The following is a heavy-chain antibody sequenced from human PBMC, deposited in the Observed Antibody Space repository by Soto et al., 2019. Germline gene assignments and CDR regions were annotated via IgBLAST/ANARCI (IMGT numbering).Heavy chain of an antibody. V-gene: IGHV4-30-2*01. J-gene: IGHJ1*01. Sequence: QLQLQESGSGLVKPSQTLSLTCAVSGGSISSGGYSWSWIRQPPGKGLEWIGYIYHSGSTYYNPSLKSRVTXXVXRXXNQFSLKLSSVTAADTAVYYCARGADYGDYLHFQHWGQGTLVTVSS. CDR1: GGSISSGGYS. CDR3: ARGADYGDYLHFQH. D-gene: IGHD4-17*01. CDR2: IYHSGST.